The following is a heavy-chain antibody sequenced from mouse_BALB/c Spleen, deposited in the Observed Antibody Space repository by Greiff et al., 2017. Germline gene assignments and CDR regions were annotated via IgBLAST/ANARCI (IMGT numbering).Heavy chain of an antibody. CDR1: GFTFNTYA. J-gene: IGHJ4*01. D-gene: IGHD2-1*01. CDR2: IRSKSNNYAT. V-gene: IGHV10-1*02. Sequence: EVQLVESGGGLVQPKGSLKLSCAASGFTFNTYAMNWVRQAPGKGLEWVARIRSKSNNYATYYADSVKDRFTISRDDSQSMLYLQMNNLKTEDTAMYYCVRYGNYGYYYAMDYWGQGTSVTVSS. CDR3: VRYGNYGYYYAMDY.